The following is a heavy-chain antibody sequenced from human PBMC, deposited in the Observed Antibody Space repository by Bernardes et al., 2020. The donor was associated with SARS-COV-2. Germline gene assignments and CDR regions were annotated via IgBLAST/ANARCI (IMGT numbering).Heavy chain of an antibody. D-gene: IGHD2-2*01. J-gene: IGHJ4*02. CDR2: IYHNGGT. CDR1: GGSMSSSTYY. Sequence: SETLSLTCSVSGGSMSSSTYYWGWIRQPPGKGLEWIGSIYHNGGTYYNPSLKSRLTISVDTSKNQFSLKLRSVTAADTAVYYCARHVLERCTPTSCGFPFYFDPWGQGTLVTVSS. V-gene: IGHV4-39*01. CDR3: ARHVLERCTPTSCGFPFYFDP.